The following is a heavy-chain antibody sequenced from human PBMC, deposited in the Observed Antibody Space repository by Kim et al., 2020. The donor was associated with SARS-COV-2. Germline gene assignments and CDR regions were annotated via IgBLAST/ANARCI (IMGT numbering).Heavy chain of an antibody. V-gene: IGHV4-61*03. D-gene: IGHD3-10*01. CDR1: GGSVSSGSYY. J-gene: IGHJ4*02. Sequence: SETLSLTCTVSGGSVSSGSYYWSWIRQPPGKGLEWIGYIYYSGSTNYNPSLKSRVTISVDTSKNHFSLKLSSVTAADTAVYYCARVVGYYYGSGRYYFDYWGQGTLVTVSS. CDR3: ARVVGYYYGSGRYYFDY. CDR2: IYYSGST.